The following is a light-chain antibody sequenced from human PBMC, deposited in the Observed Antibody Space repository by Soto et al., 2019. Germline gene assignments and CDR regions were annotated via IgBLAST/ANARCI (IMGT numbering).Light chain of an antibody. V-gene: IGLV1-40*01. CDR2: GNS. J-gene: IGLJ2*01. CDR1: SSNIGAGYD. CDR3: QSYDSSLSGVV. Sequence: QSVLTQPPSVSGAPGQRVTISCTGSSSNIGAGYDVHWYQQLPGTAPKLLIYGNSNRPSGVPDRFSGSKSGTSASLAITGLQDEDEADYYCQSYDSSLSGVVFGEGTQLTVL.